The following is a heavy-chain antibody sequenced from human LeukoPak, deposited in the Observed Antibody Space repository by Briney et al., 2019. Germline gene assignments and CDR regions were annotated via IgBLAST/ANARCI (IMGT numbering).Heavy chain of an antibody. CDR1: GGSFSGYY. CDR2: INHSGST. V-gene: IGHV4-34*01. D-gene: IGHD6-19*01. CDR3: ARGQWIAVAVDC. Sequence: PSETLSLTCAVYGGSFSGYYWSWIRQPPGKGLEWIGEINHSGSTNYNPSLKSRVTISVDTSKNQFSLKLSSVTAADTAVYYCARGQWIAVAVDCWGQGTLVTVSS. J-gene: IGHJ4*02.